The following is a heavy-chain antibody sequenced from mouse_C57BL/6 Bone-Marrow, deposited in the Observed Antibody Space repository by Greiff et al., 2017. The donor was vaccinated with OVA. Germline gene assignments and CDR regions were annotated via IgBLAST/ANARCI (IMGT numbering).Heavy chain of an antibody. CDR1: GYSITSGYY. CDR2: ISYDGSN. Sequence: EVQLQQSGPGLVKPSQSLSLTCSVTGYSITSGYYWNWIRQFPGNKLEWMGYISYDGSNNYNPSLKNRISITRDTSKNQFFLKLNSVTTEDTATYYCARDEIFDYWGQGTTLTVSS. CDR3: ARDEIFDY. V-gene: IGHV3-6*01. J-gene: IGHJ2*01.